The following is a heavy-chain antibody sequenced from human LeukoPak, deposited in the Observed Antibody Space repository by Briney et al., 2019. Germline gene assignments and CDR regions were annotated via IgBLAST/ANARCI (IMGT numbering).Heavy chain of an antibody. V-gene: IGHV3-48*01. J-gene: IGHJ4*02. CDR2: ISSSSSTI. Sequence: GGSLRLSCAASGFAFSRLAMSWVRQAPGKGLEWVSYISSSSSTIYYADSVKGRFTISRDNAKNSLYLQMNSLRAEDTAVYYCARVLSIAARPLDYWGQGTLVTVSS. CDR1: GFAFSRLA. D-gene: IGHD6-6*01. CDR3: ARVLSIAARPLDY.